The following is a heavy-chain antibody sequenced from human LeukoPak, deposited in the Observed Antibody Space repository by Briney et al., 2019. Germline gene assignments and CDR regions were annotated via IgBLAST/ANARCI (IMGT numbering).Heavy chain of an antibody. J-gene: IGHJ5*02. Sequence: ASVKVSCKVSGYTFTSYYMHWVRQAPGQGLEWMGIINPSGGSTSYAQKFQGRVTMTRDMSTSTVYMELSSLRSEDTAVYYCAREQNDLNWFDPWGQGTLVTVSS. CDR3: AREQNDLNWFDP. D-gene: IGHD3-3*01. CDR1: GYTFTSYY. CDR2: INPSGGST. V-gene: IGHV1-46*01.